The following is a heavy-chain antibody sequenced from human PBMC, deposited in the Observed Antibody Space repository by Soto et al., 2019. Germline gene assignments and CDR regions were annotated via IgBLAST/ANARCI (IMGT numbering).Heavy chain of an antibody. CDR2: IKQDGSEK. CDR1: GFTFSSYW. D-gene: IGHD2-21*01. V-gene: IGHV3-7*01. CDR3: ARDLNHMGFEP. J-gene: IGHJ5*02. Sequence: GGSLRLSCAASGFTFSSYWMSWVRQAPGKGLEGAANIKQDGSEKYYVDSVKGRFTISRDNAKTSLYLQMNSLRAEDTAVYYCARDLNHMGFEPWGQGTLVTVSS.